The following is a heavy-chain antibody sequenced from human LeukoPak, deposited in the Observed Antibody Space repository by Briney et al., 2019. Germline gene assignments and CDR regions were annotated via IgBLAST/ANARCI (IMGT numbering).Heavy chain of an antibody. CDR1: GFTFSSYA. CDR2: ISYDGSNK. D-gene: IGHD3-22*01. V-gene: IGHV3-30-3*01. Sequence: SGGSLRLSCAASGFTFSSYAMHWVRQAPGKGLEWVAVISYDGSNKYYADSVKGRFTISRDNAKDSLYLQMNSLRAEDTAVYYCARDGSHYDSSGYQYWGQGTLVTVSS. J-gene: IGHJ4*02. CDR3: ARDGSHYDSSGYQY.